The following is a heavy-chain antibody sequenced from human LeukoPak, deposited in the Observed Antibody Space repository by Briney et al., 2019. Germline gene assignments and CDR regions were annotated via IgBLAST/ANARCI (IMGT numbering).Heavy chain of an antibody. CDR1: GYTFTSYG. D-gene: IGHD3-10*01. CDR3: ARPAYGFDYYYYGMDV. J-gene: IGHJ6*02. V-gene: IGHV1-18*01. CDR2: ISAYNGNT. Sequence: GASVKVSCKASGYTFTSYGISWVRQAPGQGPEWMGWISAYNGNTNYAQKLQGRVTMTIDTSTSTAYMELRSLRSDDTAVYYCARPAYGFDYYYYGMDVWGQGTTVTVSS.